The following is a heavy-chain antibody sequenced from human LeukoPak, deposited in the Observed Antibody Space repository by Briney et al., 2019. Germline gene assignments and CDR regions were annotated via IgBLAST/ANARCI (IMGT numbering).Heavy chain of an antibody. D-gene: IGHD6-13*01. Sequence: ASVKVSCKASGYTFTSYDINWVRQATGQGLEWMGWMNPNSGNTGYAQKFQGRVTMTRNTSISTAYMELSSLRSEDTAVYYCATARGKQQLVGSLGWFDPWGQGTLVTVSS. J-gene: IGHJ5*02. CDR1: GYTFTSYD. CDR3: ATARGKQQLVGSLGWFDP. CDR2: MNPNSGNT. V-gene: IGHV1-8*01.